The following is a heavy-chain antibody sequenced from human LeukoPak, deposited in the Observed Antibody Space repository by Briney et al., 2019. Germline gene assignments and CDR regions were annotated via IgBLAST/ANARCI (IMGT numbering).Heavy chain of an antibody. CDR1: GFTFSNAG. CDR3: TTEFKELGSFFYFYYMDV. CDR2: IKTKSEGGTT. J-gene: IGHJ6*03. Sequence: PGGSLRLSCTASGFTFSNAGMNWVRQAPGKGLGWVGRIKTKSEGGTTDYAAPAKGRFTISRDDSKNALFLQMDSLKSDDTAMYYCTTEFKELGSFFYFYYMDVWGTGTTVTISS. D-gene: IGHD3-10*01. V-gene: IGHV3-15*01.